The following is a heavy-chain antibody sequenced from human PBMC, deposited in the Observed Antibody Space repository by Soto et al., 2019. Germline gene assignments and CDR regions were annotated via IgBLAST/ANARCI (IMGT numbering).Heavy chain of an antibody. V-gene: IGHV4-30-4*01. D-gene: IGHD5-12*01. J-gene: IGHJ4*02. CDR3: ARLPRPSRWPRSEELDY. CDR1: GDSISTDDYY. CDR2: IYYSGST. Sequence: ASETLSLTCTVSGDSISTDDYYWSWIRQPPGKGLEWIGYIYYSGSTYYNPSLRSRVTFSLDMSKNQFSLKLTSVTAADTAVYYCARLPRPSRWPRSEELDYWGQGSLVTVSS.